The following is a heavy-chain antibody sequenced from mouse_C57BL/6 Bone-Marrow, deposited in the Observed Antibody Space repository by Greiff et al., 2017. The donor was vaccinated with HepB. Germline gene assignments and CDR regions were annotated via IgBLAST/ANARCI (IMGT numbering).Heavy chain of an antibody. D-gene: IGHD2-14*01. CDR2: ISSGSSTI. J-gene: IGHJ2*01. CDR1: GFTFSDYG. V-gene: IGHV5-17*01. CDR3: ARPRGNYFDY. Sequence: EVKLVESGGGLVKPGGSLKLSCAASGFTFSDYGMHWVRQAPEKGLEWVAYISSGSSTIYYADTVKGRFTISRDNAKNTLFLQMTSLRSEDTAMYYCARPRGNYFDYWGQGTTLTVSS.